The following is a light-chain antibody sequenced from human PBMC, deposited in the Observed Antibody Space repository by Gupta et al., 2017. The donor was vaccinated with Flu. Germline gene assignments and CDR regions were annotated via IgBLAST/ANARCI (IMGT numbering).Light chain of an antibody. V-gene: IGKV3-20*01. CDR3: YQYGNQPPPS. J-gene: IGKJ2*03. CDR1: QSVPSDF. Sequence: EIVLTQSPGTLSLSPGEPATLSCRASQSVPSDFLAWYKQKPGQAPRLLIYGASIRATGIPDRFSGGGNEADFTLTISRPEPEDFAVYYCYQYGNQPPPSFGEGTKMEIK. CDR2: GAS.